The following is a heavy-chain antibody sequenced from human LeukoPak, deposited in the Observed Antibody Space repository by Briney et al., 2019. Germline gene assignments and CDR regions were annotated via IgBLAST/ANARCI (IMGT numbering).Heavy chain of an antibody. D-gene: IGHD1-26*01. CDR3: ARESVGATLADY. Sequence: ASVTVSCKASGYTFTSYGISWVRQAPGQGLEWMGWISAYNGNTNYAQKLQGRVTMTTDTSTSTAYMELRSLRSDDTAVYYCARESVGATLADYWGQGTLVTVSS. J-gene: IGHJ4*02. CDR1: GYTFTSYG. CDR2: ISAYNGNT. V-gene: IGHV1-18*01.